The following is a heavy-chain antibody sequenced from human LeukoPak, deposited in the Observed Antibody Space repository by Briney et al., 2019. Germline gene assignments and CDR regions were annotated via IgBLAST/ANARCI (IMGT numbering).Heavy chain of an antibody. CDR2: IYTSGST. CDR3: ARDTRQWLVPNYYFDY. J-gene: IGHJ4*02. D-gene: IGHD6-19*01. CDR1: GGSISSYY. Sequence: PSETLSLTCTVSGGSISSYYWSWIRQPAGKGLEWIGRIYTSGSTNYSPSLKSRVTMSVDTSKNQFSLKLSSVTAADTAVYYCARDTRQWLVPNYYFDYWGQGTLVTVSS. V-gene: IGHV4-4*07.